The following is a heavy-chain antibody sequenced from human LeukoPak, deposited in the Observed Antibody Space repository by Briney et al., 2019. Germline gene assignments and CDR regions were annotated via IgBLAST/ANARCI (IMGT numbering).Heavy chain of an antibody. J-gene: IGHJ4*02. V-gene: IGHV4-38-2*01. Sequence: SETLSLTCAVSGNSITSGYYWGWIRQPPGKGLEWIGSIFHTGRTYYNPSLKSRVTISVDTSKNQFSLKVNSVTAADTAVYYCARRDFVLSSSSRDYWGQGILVTVSS. CDR2: IFHTGRT. D-gene: IGHD6-13*01. CDR3: ARRDFVLSSSSRDY. CDR1: GNSITSGYY.